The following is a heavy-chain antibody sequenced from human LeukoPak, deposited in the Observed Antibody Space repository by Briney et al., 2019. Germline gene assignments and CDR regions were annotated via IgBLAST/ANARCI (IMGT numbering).Heavy chain of an antibody. CDR1: GGTFSSYA. CDR2: IIPIFGTA. D-gene: IGHD2-2*02. CDR3: ASSPPAAIPGTSESMLGYFDY. Sequence: SVNVSCKASGGTFSSYAISWVRQAPGQGHEWMGVIIPIFGTANYEQKFQGRVTITTDESTTTAYMELSSLRSEDTAVYYCASSPPAAIPGTSESMLGYFDYWGQGTLVTVSS. J-gene: IGHJ4*02. V-gene: IGHV1-69*05.